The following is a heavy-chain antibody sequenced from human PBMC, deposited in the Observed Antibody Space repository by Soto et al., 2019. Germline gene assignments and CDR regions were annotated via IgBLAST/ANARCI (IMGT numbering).Heavy chain of an antibody. CDR1: GFTVSSYC. CDR3: AKNGMDV. V-gene: IGHV3-30*18. J-gene: IGHJ6*02. Sequence: XESLGLSCAASGFTVSSYCEHWGRQAPGKGLEWVAVISYDGSNKYYADSVKGRFTISRDNSKNTLYLQMNSLRAEDTAVYYCAKNGMDVWGQGTTVTVSS. CDR2: ISYDGSNK.